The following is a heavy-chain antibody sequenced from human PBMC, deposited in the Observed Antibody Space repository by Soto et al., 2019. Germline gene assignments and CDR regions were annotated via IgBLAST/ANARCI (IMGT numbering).Heavy chain of an antibody. CDR3: ATGDLTAGELFFAS. Sequence: QVQLQESGPGLVKPSKTLSLTCTVSGGSINSANYYCNWIRQHPGGGLEWIGYNQYTGNPFYNPSLKSRVTISVDTSKNQFSLNLNSMTAADTAVYCCATGDLTAGELFFASWGQGTLVTVSS. CDR2: NQYTGNP. CDR1: GGSINSANYY. D-gene: IGHD3-10*01. J-gene: IGHJ4*02. V-gene: IGHV4-31*03.